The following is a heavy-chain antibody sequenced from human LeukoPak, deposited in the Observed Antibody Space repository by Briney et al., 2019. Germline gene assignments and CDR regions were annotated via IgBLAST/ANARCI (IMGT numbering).Heavy chain of an antibody. CDR1: GYTFTSYA. V-gene: IGHV1-3*01. CDR3: ARDGAYCGGDCYPRNWFDP. D-gene: IGHD2-21*02. J-gene: IGHJ5*02. CDR2: INAGNGNT. Sequence: ASVKVSCKASGYTFTSYAMLWVRQAPGQRLEWMGWINAGNGNTKYSQKFQGRVTITRDTSASTAYMELSSLRSEDTAVYYCARDGAYCGGDCYPRNWFDPWGQGTLVTVSS.